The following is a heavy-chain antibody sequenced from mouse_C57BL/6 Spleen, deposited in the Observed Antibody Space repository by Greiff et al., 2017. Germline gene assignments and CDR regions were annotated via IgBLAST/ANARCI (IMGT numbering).Heavy chain of an antibody. Sequence: VQLQESGPGLVAPSQSLSITCTVSGFSLTSYGVHWVRQPPGKGLEWLVVIWSDGSTTYNSALKSRLSISKDNSKSQVFLKMNSLQTDDTAMYYCARQYYYGSSYDYYAMDYWGQGTSVTVSS. V-gene: IGHV2-6-1*01. CDR2: IWSDGST. J-gene: IGHJ4*01. CDR3: ARQYYYGSSYDYYAMDY. CDR1: GFSLTSYG. D-gene: IGHD1-1*01.